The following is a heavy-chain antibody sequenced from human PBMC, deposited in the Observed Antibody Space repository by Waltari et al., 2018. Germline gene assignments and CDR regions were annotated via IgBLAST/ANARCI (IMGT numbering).Heavy chain of an antibody. CDR2: ISWNSGSI. Sequence: EVQLVESGGGLVQPGRSLRLSCAASGFTSDDYALPRARTAPGKGVELVSGISWNSGSIGYADSVKGRFTISRDNAKNSLYLQMNSLRAEDTALYYCAKDNWLSTRYFDYWGQGTLVTVSS. V-gene: IGHV3-9*02. CDR1: GFTSDDYA. J-gene: IGHJ4*02. CDR3: AKDNWLSTRYFDY. D-gene: IGHD3-9*01.